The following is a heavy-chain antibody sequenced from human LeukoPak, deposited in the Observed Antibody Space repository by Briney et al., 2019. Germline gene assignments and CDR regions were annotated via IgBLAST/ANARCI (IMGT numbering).Heavy chain of an antibody. J-gene: IGHJ4*02. V-gene: IGHV4-4*02. D-gene: IGHD1-14*01. CDR2: IHRSGSP. CDR1: LDSTTSNF. CDR3: AREILGGFNPGAY. Sequence: PSETLSLTCTVSLDSTTSNFWSWVRQPPGKGLEWIGEIHRSGSPNYNPSLQSRVTISIDRSRNQIVLELSSVTAADAAFYYCAREILGGFNPGAYWGQGTLVTVSS.